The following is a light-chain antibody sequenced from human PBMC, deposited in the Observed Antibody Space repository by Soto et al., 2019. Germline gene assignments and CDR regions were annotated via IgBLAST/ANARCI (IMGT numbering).Light chain of an antibody. Sequence: DIQMTQSPSTLSASVGDRVTITCRASQSISNWLVWYQQKPGKAPKLLIYDASSLESGVPSRFSGSGSGTEFTLTISSLQPDDFATYYCQQYNSYSLTFGGGTKVDIK. J-gene: IGKJ4*01. CDR2: DAS. CDR1: QSISNW. V-gene: IGKV1-5*01. CDR3: QQYNSYSLT.